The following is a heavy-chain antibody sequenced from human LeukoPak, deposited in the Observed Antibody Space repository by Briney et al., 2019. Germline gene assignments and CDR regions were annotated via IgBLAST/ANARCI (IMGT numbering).Heavy chain of an antibody. CDR2: IGGRDDRT. V-gene: IGHV3-21*01. CDR3: ARDPESSAFDL. Sequence: GGSLRLSCAASGFTFTGHTMTWLRQAPGKGLEWVSIIGGRDDRTYYADSVKGRSTISRDNARESLYLEINSLRADDTAVYYCARDPESSAFDLWGQGALVTVSS. CDR1: GFTFTGHT. J-gene: IGHJ4*02. D-gene: IGHD5/OR15-5a*01.